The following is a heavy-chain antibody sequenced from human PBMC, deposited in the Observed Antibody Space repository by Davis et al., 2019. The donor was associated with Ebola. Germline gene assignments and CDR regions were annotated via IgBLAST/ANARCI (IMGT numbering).Heavy chain of an antibody. Sequence: PSETLSLTCTVSGGSISSYYWSWIRQPPGKGLEWIGYIYYSGSTNYNPSLKSRVTISVDTSKNQFSLNLSSVTAADTAVFYCARGPYCSGGACYRGMDVWGQGTTVTVSS. CDR2: IYYSGST. CDR1: GGSISSYY. D-gene: IGHD2-15*01. V-gene: IGHV4-59*12. J-gene: IGHJ6*02. CDR3: ARGPYCSGGACYRGMDV.